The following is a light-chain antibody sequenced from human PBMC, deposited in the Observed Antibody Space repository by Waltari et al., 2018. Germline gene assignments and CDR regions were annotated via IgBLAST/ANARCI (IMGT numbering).Light chain of an antibody. V-gene: IGKV2-28*01. CDR1: QRLLHTNGYNY. CDR3: VQTLQIPIT. J-gene: IGKJ5*01. Sequence: VMTQSPLSLPVTPVEPASISCRSSQRLLHTNGYNYLDWYVHKPGQSPQLLIYLRCNRASGVPDRFSGRRSGTDFTLKSSRVEGEGVGVYGGVQTLQIPITLGQATRLEIK. CDR2: LRC.